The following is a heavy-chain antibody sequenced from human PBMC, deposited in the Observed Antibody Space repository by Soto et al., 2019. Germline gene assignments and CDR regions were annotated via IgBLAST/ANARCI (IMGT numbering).Heavy chain of an antibody. D-gene: IGHD6-19*01. V-gene: IGHV1-2*02. J-gene: IGHJ5*01. CDR3: ARGSAVGGNWFDS. CDR1: GYTFPAYY. CDR2: IKPNSGDT. Sequence: ASVKVSCKASGYTFPAYYIHWVRQAPGQGLECMGYIKPNSGDTRYTQKFQGRVTMTRDTSISTAYMELSSLKYDDTAVYYCARGSAVGGNWFDSWGQGTLVTVSS.